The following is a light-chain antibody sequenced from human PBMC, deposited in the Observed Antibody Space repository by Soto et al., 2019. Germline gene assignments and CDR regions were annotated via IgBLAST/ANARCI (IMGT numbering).Light chain of an antibody. CDR2: TNN. Sequence: QSVLTQPPSASGTPGQRVTISCSGSSSNIGSNAVNWYQHLPRTAPKLLIYTNNQRPSGVPDRFSGSKSGTSASQAISGLQSEDEADYYCATWDDRLNGPVFGGGTQLTVL. V-gene: IGLV1-44*01. CDR1: SSNIGSNA. CDR3: ATWDDRLNGPV. J-gene: IGLJ2*01.